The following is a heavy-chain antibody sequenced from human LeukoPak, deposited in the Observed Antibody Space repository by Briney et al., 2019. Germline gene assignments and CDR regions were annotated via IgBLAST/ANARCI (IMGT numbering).Heavy chain of an antibody. D-gene: IGHD2-15*01. Sequence: PGGSLRLSCAASGFTFDDYAMHWVRQAPGKGLEWVSGISWNSGSIGYADSVKGRFTISRDNAKNSLYLQMNSLRAEDTAVYYCAREFCSGGSCYGNYWGQGTLVTVSS. J-gene: IGHJ4*02. CDR3: AREFCSGGSCYGNY. CDR1: GFTFDDYA. CDR2: ISWNSGSI. V-gene: IGHV3-9*01.